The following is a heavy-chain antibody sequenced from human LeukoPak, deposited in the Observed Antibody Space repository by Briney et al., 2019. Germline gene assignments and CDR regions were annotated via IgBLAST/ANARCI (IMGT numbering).Heavy chain of an antibody. CDR3: AREGGADCSSTSCYWSYYFDY. CDR1: GYTFTSYA. CDR2: INAGNGNT. D-gene: IGHD2-2*01. J-gene: IGHJ4*02. V-gene: IGHV1-3*01. Sequence: ASVKVSCKASGYTFTSYAMHWVRQAPGQRLEWMGWINAGNGNTKYSQKFQGRVTITRDTSASTAYMELSSLRSEDTAVYYCAREGGADCSSTSCYWSYYFDYWGQGTPVTVSS.